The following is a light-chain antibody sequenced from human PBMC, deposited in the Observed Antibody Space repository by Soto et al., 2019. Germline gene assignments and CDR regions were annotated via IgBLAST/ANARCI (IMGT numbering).Light chain of an antibody. V-gene: IGLV1-40*01. Sequence: QSVLTQPPSVSGAPGQRATISCTGSSSNIGAGYDVHWYQQLPGAAPKLLISGNTNRPSGVPDRFSGSKSGTSASLAITGLQAEDEADYYWQSYDISLSVVVFGGGTKLTVL. CDR2: GNT. CDR3: QSYDISLSVVV. J-gene: IGLJ2*01. CDR1: SSNIGAGYD.